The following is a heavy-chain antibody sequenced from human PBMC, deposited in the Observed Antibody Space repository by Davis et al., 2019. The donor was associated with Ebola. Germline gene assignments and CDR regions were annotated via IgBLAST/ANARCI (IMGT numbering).Heavy chain of an antibody. CDR1: GFTFSSYG. CDR3: ARAGWDIVVVPAAHHTFDY. Sequence: GGSLRLSCAASGFTFSSYGMHWVRQAPGKGLEWVAVISYDGSNKYYADSVKGRFTISRDNAKNSLYLQMNSLRAEDTAVYYCARAGWDIVVVPAAHHTFDYWGQGTLVTVSS. V-gene: IGHV3-30*03. J-gene: IGHJ4*02. CDR2: ISYDGSNK. D-gene: IGHD2-2*01.